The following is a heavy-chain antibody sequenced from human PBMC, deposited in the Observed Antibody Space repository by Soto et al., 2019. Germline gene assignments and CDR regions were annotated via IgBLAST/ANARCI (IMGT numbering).Heavy chain of an antibody. J-gene: IGHJ6*02. Sequence: QVPLVESGGGVVQPGRSLRLSCAASGFTFNYYALHWVRQAPGKELEWVAVISYDGSNKYYADSVKGRFTISRDNSKNTLYLQMNSLRAEDTAVYYCARDYYGSGSYYNTPRPIYYYYAMDVWGQGTTVTVSS. CDR1: GFTFNYYA. CDR2: ISYDGSNK. V-gene: IGHV3-30-3*01. CDR3: ARDYYGSGSYYNTPRPIYYYYAMDV. D-gene: IGHD3-10*01.